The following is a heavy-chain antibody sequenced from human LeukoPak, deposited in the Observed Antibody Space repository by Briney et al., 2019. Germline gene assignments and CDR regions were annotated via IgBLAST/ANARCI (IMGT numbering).Heavy chain of an antibody. Sequence: GGSKRLSCAASEFTFTTYDMYWVSQTPGKGLEWVSSIGTAGDSYYPGSVKGRFTISRENAKNSLYLQMNSLGAGDTAVYYCARGGGHSSSWYTFDCWGQGALLADSS. CDR2: IGTAGDS. D-gene: IGHD6-13*01. J-gene: IGHJ4*02. CDR3: ARGGGHSSSWYTFDC. V-gene: IGHV3-13*01. CDR1: EFTFTTYD.